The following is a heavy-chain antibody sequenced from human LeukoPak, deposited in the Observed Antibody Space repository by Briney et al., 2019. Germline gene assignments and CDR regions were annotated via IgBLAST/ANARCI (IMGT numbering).Heavy chain of an antibody. CDR2: INPDGSTT. CDR3: ATGGAQYYDY. J-gene: IGHJ4*02. Sequence: GGSLRLSCAASGFTFSSYWMHWVRQAPGKGLVWVSRINPDGSTTSYADSVKGRFTISRDSAKNTLYLQMTSLSAEDTAVYYCATGGAQYYDYWGQGTVATVSS. CDR1: GFTFSSYW. D-gene: IGHD3-16*01. V-gene: IGHV3-74*01.